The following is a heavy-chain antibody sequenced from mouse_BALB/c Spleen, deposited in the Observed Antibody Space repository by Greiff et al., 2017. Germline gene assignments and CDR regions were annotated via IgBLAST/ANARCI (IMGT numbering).Heavy chain of an antibody. CDR2: ISYSGST. CDR1: GDSITSGY. J-gene: IGHJ4*01. CDR3: AASMITTNAMDY. D-gene: IGHD2-4*01. Sequence: EVKVEESGPSLVKPSQTLSLTCSVTGDSITSGYWNWIRKFPGNKLEYMGYISYSGSTYYNPSLKSRISITRDTSKNQYYLQLNSVTTEDTATYYCAASMITTNAMDYWGQGTSVTVSS. V-gene: IGHV3-8*02.